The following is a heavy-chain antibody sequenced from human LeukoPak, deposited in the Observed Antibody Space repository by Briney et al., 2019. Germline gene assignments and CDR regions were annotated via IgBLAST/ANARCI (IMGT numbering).Heavy chain of an antibody. Sequence: GAPVKLSFKASVYTFTGNYMHWVRQAPGQGLEWRGGINPNSGGTNYAQKFQGRVTMTRDTSIREAYMELSRLRSDDTAVYYCARVEYYYDSSGYQRGYYFDCWGQGTLVTVSS. J-gene: IGHJ4*02. CDR2: INPNSGGT. CDR1: VYTFTGNY. CDR3: ARVEYYYDSSGYQRGYYFDC. D-gene: IGHD3-22*01. V-gene: IGHV1-2*02.